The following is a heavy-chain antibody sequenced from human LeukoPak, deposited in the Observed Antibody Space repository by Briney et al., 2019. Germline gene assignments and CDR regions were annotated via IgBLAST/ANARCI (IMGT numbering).Heavy chain of an antibody. Sequence: SETLSLTCTVSGGSISSGGYYWTWIRQHPGEGLEWIGYIYHSGNTYYNPSLKSRIVISVDTSKNQFSLKVTSVTAADTAVDYCATVRNLPPEGDLIDYWGQGTLVTVPS. CDR3: ATVRNLPPEGDLIDY. CDR2: IYHSGNT. D-gene: IGHD3-10*01. CDR1: GGSISSGGYY. J-gene: IGHJ4*02. V-gene: IGHV4-31*03.